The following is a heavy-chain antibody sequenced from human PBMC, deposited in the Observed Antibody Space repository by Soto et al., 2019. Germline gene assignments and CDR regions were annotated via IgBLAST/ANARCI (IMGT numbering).Heavy chain of an antibody. J-gene: IGHJ6*02. CDR1: GFTFSSSS. CDR3: ARSSGGSGKLWNYYGMDV. V-gene: IGHV3-21*01. Sequence: PGGSLRLSCAASGFTFSSSSMNWVRQAPGKELEWVSSISSTSDYIDYADSVKGRFTISRDNAKNSLYLQMNSLRAEDTAVYYCARSSGGSGKLWNYYGMDVWGQGTTVTVSS. CDR2: ISSTSDYI. D-gene: IGHD3-10*01.